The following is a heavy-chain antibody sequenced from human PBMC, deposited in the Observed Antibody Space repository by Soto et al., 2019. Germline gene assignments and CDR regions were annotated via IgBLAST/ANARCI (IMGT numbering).Heavy chain of an antibody. CDR3: ARAEWGSSYTQYYYALDV. V-gene: IGHV3-53*03. CDR2: IYSGGST. D-gene: IGHD6-13*01. Sequence: GGSLRLSCAASGFTVSNNYISWVRQPPGKGLEWVSLIYSGGSTYYADSVKGRFTLSRDNSKNTVYLQMNSLRAEDTAVYYCARAEWGSSYTQYYYALDVWGQGTTVTVS. CDR1: GFTVSNNY. J-gene: IGHJ6*02.